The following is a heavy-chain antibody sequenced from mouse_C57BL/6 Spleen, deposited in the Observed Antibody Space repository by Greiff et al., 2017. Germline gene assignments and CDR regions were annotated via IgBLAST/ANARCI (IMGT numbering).Heavy chain of an antibody. CDR2: IDPNSGGT. V-gene: IGHV1-72*01. J-gene: IGHJ3*01. Sequence: VQLQQPGAELVKPGASVKLSCKASGYTFTSYWMHWVKQRPGRGLEWIGRIDPNSGGTTYNEKFKSKATLTVDKPSSTAYMQLSSLTSEDSAVYYCAREDYDYDGGAWFAYWGQGTLVTVSA. CDR3: AREDYDYDGGAWFAY. D-gene: IGHD2-4*01. CDR1: GYTFTSYW.